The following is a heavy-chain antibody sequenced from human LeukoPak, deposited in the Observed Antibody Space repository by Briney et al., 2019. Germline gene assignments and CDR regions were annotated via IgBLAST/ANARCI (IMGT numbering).Heavy chain of an antibody. D-gene: IGHD5-24*01. Sequence: GGSLRLSCAASGFSFSNYWFHWVRQAPGKGLEWVAVIWYDGSNKYYADSVKGRFTISRDNSKNTLYLQMNSLRAEDTAVYYCARDVMATPARLVYFDYWGQGTLVTVSS. V-gene: IGHV3-33*08. J-gene: IGHJ4*02. CDR1: GFSFSNYW. CDR2: IWYDGSNK. CDR3: ARDVMATPARLVYFDY.